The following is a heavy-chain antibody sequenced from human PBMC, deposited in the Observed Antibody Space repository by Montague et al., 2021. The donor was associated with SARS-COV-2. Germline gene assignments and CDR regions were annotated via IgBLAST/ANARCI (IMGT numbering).Heavy chain of an antibody. J-gene: IGHJ3*02. CDR3: ARRESGWLDAFDI. V-gene: IGHV4-59*08. D-gene: IGHD6-19*01. Sequence: SETLSLTCSVSGDSITTYYWSWIRQSPGRGLEWIGHIYYTGTTKYDPSLKSRVTISVDTSNNQFSVKLTSVTAADTAVYFCARRESGWLDAFDIWGRGTMVTVSS. CDR2: IYYTGTT. CDR1: GDSITTYY.